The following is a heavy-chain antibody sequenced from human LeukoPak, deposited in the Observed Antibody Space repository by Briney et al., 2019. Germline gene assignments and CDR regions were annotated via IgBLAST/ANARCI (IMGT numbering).Heavy chain of an antibody. CDR2: IWYDGSNK. CDR1: GFTFSSYA. D-gene: IGHD2-15*01. V-gene: IGHV3-33*08. J-gene: IGHJ4*02. CDR3: AGGRYSRGSIGIDY. Sequence: GGSLRLSCSASGFTFSSYAMHWVRQAPGKGLEWVAVIWYDGSNKYYADSVKGRFTISRDNSKNTLYLQMNSLRAEDTTVYYCAGGRYSRGSIGIDYWGQGTLVTVSS.